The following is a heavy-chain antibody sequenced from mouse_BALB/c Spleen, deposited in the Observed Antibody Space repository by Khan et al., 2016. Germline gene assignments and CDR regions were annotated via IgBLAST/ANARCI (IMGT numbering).Heavy chain of an antibody. CDR1: GDSITSGY. J-gene: IGHJ2*01. V-gene: IGHV3-8*02. Sequence: EVQLQESGPSLVKPSQTLSLTCSVTGDSITSGYWNWIRKFPGNKLEYMGYISYSGGTYYNPSLKSRISITRDTSKHQNFLQLNSVSPEDTATYYCARYDGYYFDYWGEGTTLTVSA. CDR3: ARYDGYYFDY. D-gene: IGHD2-3*01. CDR2: ISYSGGT.